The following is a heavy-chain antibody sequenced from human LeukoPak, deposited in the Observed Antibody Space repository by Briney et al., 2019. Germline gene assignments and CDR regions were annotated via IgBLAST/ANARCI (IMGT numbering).Heavy chain of an antibody. V-gene: IGHV4-38-2*02. D-gene: IGHD3-22*01. CDR3: AREDGSSGYDDF. CDR2: INHLGSA. Sequence: SETLSLTCSVSGHSITSTNFWAWIRQTPGKGLEWIGSINHLGSAYYNPTLESRVTISVDTSKNHFSLKLNSVSAADTAVYYCAREDGSSGYDDFWGQGILVTVSS. J-gene: IGHJ4*02. CDR1: GHSITSTNF.